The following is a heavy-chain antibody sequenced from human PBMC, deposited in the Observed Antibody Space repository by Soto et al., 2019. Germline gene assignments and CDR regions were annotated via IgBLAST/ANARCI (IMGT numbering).Heavy chain of an antibody. CDR2: IHSGST. CDR1: GGSISSDY. V-gene: IGHV4-59*08. CDR3: ARHDGSRSTDY. D-gene: IGHD3-10*01. Sequence: QVQLQESGPGLVKPSGTLSLTCTVSGGSISSDYWNWIRQPPGKGLEWIGYIHSGSTTYSASLRSRVTISVDTSKNQFSQKLSSVTAADTAVYFCARHDGSRSTDYWGQGTLVTVSS. J-gene: IGHJ4*02.